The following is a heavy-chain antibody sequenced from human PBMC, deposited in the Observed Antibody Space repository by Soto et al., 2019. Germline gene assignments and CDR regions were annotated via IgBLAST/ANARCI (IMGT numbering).Heavy chain of an antibody. D-gene: IGHD3-22*01. CDR3: ARGLYDSSGFPDY. Sequence: GGSLRLSCAASGSTFSNYGMHWVRQAPGGGLEWVAVIWYNGSKKYYAESVKGRLTISRDNSKNTLYLQMNSLRAEDTAVYYCARGLYDSSGFPDYWGQGTLVTVSS. CDR2: IWYNGSKK. J-gene: IGHJ4*02. CDR1: GSTFSNYG. V-gene: IGHV3-33*01.